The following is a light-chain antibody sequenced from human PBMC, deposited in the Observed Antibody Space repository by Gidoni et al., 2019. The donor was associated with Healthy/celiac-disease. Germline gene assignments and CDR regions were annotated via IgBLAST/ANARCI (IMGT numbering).Light chain of an antibody. CDR1: QSVSSN. V-gene: IGKV3-15*01. CDR3: QQYNNWPPWT. CDR2: GAS. J-gene: IGKJ1*01. Sequence: EIVMTQSPATLSVSPGERATPSCRASQSVSSNLACYQQKPGQAPRLLSYGASTRATGIPARFSGSGSGTEFTLTICSLQSEDFAVYYCQQYNNWPPWTFGQGTKVEIK.